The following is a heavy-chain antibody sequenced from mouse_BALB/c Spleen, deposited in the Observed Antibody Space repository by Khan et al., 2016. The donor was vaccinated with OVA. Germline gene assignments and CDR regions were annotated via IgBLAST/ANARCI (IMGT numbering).Heavy chain of an antibody. CDR3: ARDETAPYYFDY. J-gene: IGHJ2*01. Sequence: VQLKESGPGLVKPSQSLSLTCSVTGYSITSGCYWNWIRQFPGNKLEWMGYISYDGINNYNQSLRNRISITRDTSKNQFFLKLNSVTTEDTATYYCARDETAPYYFDYWGQGTTLTVSS. D-gene: IGHD4-1*01. CDR2: ISYDGIN. CDR1: GYSITSGCY. V-gene: IGHV3-6*02.